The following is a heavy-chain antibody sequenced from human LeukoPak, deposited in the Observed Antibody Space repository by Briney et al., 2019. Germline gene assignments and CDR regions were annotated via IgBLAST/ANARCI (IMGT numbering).Heavy chain of an antibody. Sequence: GGSLRLSCAASGFTFSSYSMNWVRQAPGKGLEWVSFISTSSSYIHNADSVKGRFTISRDNAENSLYLQMNSLRAEDTAVYYCARGYYYDTSGYGSIFDYWGQGTLVTVSS. CDR2: ISTSSSYI. CDR3: ARGYYYDTSGYGSIFDY. D-gene: IGHD3-22*01. J-gene: IGHJ4*02. CDR1: GFTFSSYS. V-gene: IGHV3-21*04.